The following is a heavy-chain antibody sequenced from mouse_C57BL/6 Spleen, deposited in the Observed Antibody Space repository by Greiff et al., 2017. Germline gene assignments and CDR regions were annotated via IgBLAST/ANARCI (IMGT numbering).Heavy chain of an antibody. Sequence: VQLQQPGAELVKPGASVKLSCKASGYTFTSYWMPWVKQRPGQGLEWIGMIHPNSGSTNYNEKFKSKATLTVDKSSSTAYMQLSSLTSEDSAVYYCAKKDYGGSYGYFDVWGTGTTVTVSS. D-gene: IGHD1-1*01. J-gene: IGHJ1*03. V-gene: IGHV1-64*01. CDR1: GYTFTSYW. CDR2: IHPNSGST. CDR3: AKKDYGGSYGYFDV.